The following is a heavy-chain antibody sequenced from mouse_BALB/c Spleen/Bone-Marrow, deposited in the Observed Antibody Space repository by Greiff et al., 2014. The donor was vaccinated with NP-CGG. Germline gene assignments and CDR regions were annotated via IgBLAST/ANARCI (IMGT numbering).Heavy chain of an antibody. CDR3: VRKGYTGYFDV. J-gene: IGHJ1*01. D-gene: IGHD2-2*01. CDR2: IWSGGGT. Sequence: VKLVESGPGLVKPSQSLSITCTVSGFSLTTYGLHWIRQSPGKGLEWLGVIWSGGGTDYNAAFISRLIITKDNSKNQVFFKMNSLQTDDTAIYYCVRKGYTGYFDVWGAGTTVTVSS. V-gene: IGHV2-2*01. CDR1: GFSLTTYG.